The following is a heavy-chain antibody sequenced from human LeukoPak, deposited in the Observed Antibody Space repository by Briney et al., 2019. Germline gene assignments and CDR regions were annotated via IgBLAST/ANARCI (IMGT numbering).Heavy chain of an antibody. CDR3: ATGYYEPFAT. J-gene: IGHJ5*02. CDR1: GASLSSYY. CDR2: ISDTGKT. Sequence: SETLSLTCNVSGASLSSYYWDWLRQSPGRGLEWIGYISDTGKTDSNSSLKSRVTISLATSKNQFSLRLTSATAADSAVYFCATGYYEPFATWGPGIMVSVSS. D-gene: IGHD3-22*01. V-gene: IGHV4-59*01.